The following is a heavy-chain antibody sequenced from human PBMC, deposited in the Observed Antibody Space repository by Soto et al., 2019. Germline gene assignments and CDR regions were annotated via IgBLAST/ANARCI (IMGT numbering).Heavy chain of an antibody. CDR3: ARDNWNYRFSDYYGMDV. D-gene: IGHD1-7*01. V-gene: IGHV3-48*02. CDR2: ISSSSSTI. CDR1: GFTFSSYS. Sequence: GGSLRLSCAASGFTFSSYSMNWVRQAPGKGLEWVSYISSSSSTIYYADSVKGRFTISRDNAKNSLYLQMNSLRDEDTAVYYCARDNWNYRFSDYYGMDVWGQGTTVTVSS. J-gene: IGHJ6*02.